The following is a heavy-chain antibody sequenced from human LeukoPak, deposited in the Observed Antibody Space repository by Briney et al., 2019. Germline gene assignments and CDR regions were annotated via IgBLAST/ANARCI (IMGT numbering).Heavy chain of an antibody. D-gene: IGHD6-19*01. CDR3: ATDRLVGIGY. J-gene: IGHJ4*02. Sequence: GASVRVSCKASGYTFINYGINWVRQAPGQGLEWMGWISAYNGNTNYAQSLQGRVTMTEDTSTDTAYMELSSLRSEDTAVYYCATDRLVGIGYWGQGTLVSVSS. CDR1: GYTFINYG. CDR2: ISAYNGNT. V-gene: IGHV1-18*01.